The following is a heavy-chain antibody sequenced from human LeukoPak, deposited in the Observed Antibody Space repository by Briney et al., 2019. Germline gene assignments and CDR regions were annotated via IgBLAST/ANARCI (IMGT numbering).Heavy chain of an antibody. V-gene: IGHV1-2*04. CDR1: GYTFTGYY. CDR3: AREGHIAAASTPNQYYYYYMDV. D-gene: IGHD6-13*01. Sequence: ASVKVSCKASGYTFTGYYMHWVRQAPGQGLEWMGWINPNSGGTNYAQKFQGWVTMTRDTSISTAYMELSRLRSDDTAVYYCAREGHIAAASTPNQYYYYYMDVWGKGTTVTVSS. CDR2: INPNSGGT. J-gene: IGHJ6*03.